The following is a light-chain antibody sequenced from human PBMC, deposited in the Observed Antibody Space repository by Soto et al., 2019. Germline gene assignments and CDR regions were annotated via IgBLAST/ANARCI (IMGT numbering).Light chain of an antibody. J-gene: IGLJ1*01. V-gene: IGLV2-14*01. Sequence: QSALTQPASVSGSPGQSITISCTGTSSDVGGYNYVSWYQQHPGKAPKLMIYEVSNRPSGVPNRFSGSKSGNTASLTISGLQAEDEADYYCSSYTSSSTLYVLGTGTKVTVL. CDR1: SSDVGGYNY. CDR3: SSYTSSSTLYV. CDR2: EVS.